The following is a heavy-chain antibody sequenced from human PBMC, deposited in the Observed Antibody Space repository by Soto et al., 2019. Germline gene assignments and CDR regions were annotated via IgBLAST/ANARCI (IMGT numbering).Heavy chain of an antibody. V-gene: IGHV1-69*01. CDR1: RGTFNTSP. J-gene: IGHJ4*03. Sequence: QVQLAQSGAEVKKPGSSVRVSCQTSRGTFNTSPISWMRQAPGQGLEWLGDILPVFGMVNYAQQFQDRLILTQDVPTSSVCMEVSSLALEDSAVYFCATPHLVGRDYDFRSPPAACLSDFGLGDWGLGTEVIV. CDR3: ATPHLVGRDYDFRSPPAACLSDFGLGD. CDR2: ILPVFGMV. D-gene: IGHD3-3*01.